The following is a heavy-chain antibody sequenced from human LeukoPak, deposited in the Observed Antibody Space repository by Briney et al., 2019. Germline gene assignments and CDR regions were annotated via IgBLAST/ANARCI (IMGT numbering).Heavy chain of an antibody. D-gene: IGHD2-15*01. CDR3: ARTLGYCSGGSCNGDAFDI. Sequence: SESLSLTCTVSGGSISSYCWRWIRQPPGKGLEWIGYIYYSGSTNYNPSLKSRVTMSVDTSKNQFSLKLSSVTAADTAVYYCARTLGYCSGGSCNGDAFDIWGQGTMVTVSS. CDR2: IYYSGST. V-gene: IGHV4-59*01. CDR1: GGSISSYC. J-gene: IGHJ3*02.